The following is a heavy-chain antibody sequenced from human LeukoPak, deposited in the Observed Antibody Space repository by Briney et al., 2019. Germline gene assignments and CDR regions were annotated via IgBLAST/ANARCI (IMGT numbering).Heavy chain of an antibody. CDR2: LSGDGTDA. CDR1: GFTFSRYA. D-gene: IGHD3-10*01. Sequence: GGSLRLSCAASGFTFSRYAMTWVRQAPGRGLEWVSILSGDGTDASYTDSVKGRFTISRDNSKSTLYLHMNSLSAGDTALYYCAKGLYYYYGSGSFTLDNWGQGTQVTVSS. J-gene: IGHJ4*02. CDR3: AKGLYYYYGSGSFTLDN. V-gene: IGHV3-23*01.